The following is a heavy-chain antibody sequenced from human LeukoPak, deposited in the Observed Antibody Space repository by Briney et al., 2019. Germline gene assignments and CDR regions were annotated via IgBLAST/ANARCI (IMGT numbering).Heavy chain of an antibody. J-gene: IGHJ4*02. CDR1: GGSFSGYY. Sequence: SQTLSLTCAVYGGSFSGYYWSWIRQPPGKGLEWIGEINHSGSTNYNPSLKSRVTTSVDTSKNQFSLKLSSVTAADTAVYYCARGGLAAAGTFDDYFAYWGQGTLVTVSS. V-gene: IGHV4-34*01. CDR2: INHSGST. CDR3: ARGGLAAAGTFDDYFAY. D-gene: IGHD6-13*01.